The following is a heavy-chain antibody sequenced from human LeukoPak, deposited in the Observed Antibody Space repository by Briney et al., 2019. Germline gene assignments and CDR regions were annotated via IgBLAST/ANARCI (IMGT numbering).Heavy chain of an antibody. CDR2: IYTSGST. V-gene: IGHV4-61*02. Sequence: PSQTLSLTCTVSGGSISSGSYYWSWIRQPAGKGLEWIGRIYTSGSTNYNPSLKSRVTISVDTSKNQFSLKLSSVTAADTAVYYCAREDLKCSSTSCYTSFDYWGQGTLVTVSS. CDR3: AREDLKCSSTSCYTSFDY. CDR1: GGSISSGSYY. J-gene: IGHJ4*02. D-gene: IGHD2-2*02.